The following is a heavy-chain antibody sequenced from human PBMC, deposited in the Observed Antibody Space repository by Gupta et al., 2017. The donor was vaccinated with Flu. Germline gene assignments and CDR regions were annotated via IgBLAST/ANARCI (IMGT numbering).Heavy chain of an antibody. CDR3: ARAWWVAPAAFDS. V-gene: IGHV3-21*01. CDR1: GFTFITYT. D-gene: IGHD2-2*01. Sequence: EVQLVEAGGGLVKPGESLRRSCTASGFTFITYTMNWVRQASGKGLEWVSSISGSSSYIYYADSVKGRFTISRDNAKNSLYLQMNSLRAEDTAIYYCARAWWVAPAAFDSWGQGTLVTVSS. CDR2: ISGSSSYI. J-gene: IGHJ4*02.